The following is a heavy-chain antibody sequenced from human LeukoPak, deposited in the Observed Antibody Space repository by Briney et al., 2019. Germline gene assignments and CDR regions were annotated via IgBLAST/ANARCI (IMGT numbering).Heavy chain of an antibody. V-gene: IGHV1-2*02. J-gene: IGHJ4*02. CDR2: INPNRGGT. CDR1: GYTFTGYY. Sequence: ASVKVSCKASGYTFTGYYMHWVRQAPGQGLEWMGWINPNRGGTNYAQKFQGRVTITRNTSISTAYMELSSLRSEDTAVYYCARGSSTGDSLFDFDYWGQGTLVTVSS. D-gene: IGHD7-27*01. CDR3: ARGSSTGDSLFDFDY.